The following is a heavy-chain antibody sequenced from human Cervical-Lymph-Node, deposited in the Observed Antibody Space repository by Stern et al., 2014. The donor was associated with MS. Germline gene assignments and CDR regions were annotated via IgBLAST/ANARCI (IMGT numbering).Heavy chain of an antibody. CDR2: IFYSGST. CDR1: GGSISSGDYY. CDR3: ASANCSSTSCPNWFDP. J-gene: IGHJ5*02. Sequence: QVQLQESGPGLAKPSQTLSLTCTVSGGSISSGDYYWSWLAQPPGKGLVWSGYIFYSGSTHYHPSLKSRVTISVDTSKNQFSLKLSSVTAADTAVYYCASANCSSTSCPNWFDPWGQGTLVTVSS. V-gene: IGHV4-30-4*01. D-gene: IGHD2-2*01.